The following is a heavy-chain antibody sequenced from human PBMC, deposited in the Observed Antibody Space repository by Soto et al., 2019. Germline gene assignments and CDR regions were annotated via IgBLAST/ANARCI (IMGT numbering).Heavy chain of an antibody. Sequence: EVQLVESGGGWVQPGGSLRLSCAASGFTVSTKYISWVLQAPCKGLEWVSLIQIGVSTYYAGSVECRFTLSRDTSENMLLIQMNSLRVEDTAMYYCTRDDVYCDGGGCYGVPMDVWGKGTTVTVSA. CDR2: IQIGVST. CDR3: TRDDVYCDGGGCYGVPMDV. V-gene: IGHV3-66*01. J-gene: IGHJ6*04. CDR1: GFTVSTKY. D-gene: IGHD2-15*01.